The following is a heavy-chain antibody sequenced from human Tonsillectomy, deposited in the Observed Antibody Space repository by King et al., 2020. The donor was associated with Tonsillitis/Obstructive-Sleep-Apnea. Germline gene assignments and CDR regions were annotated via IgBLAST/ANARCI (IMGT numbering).Heavy chain of an antibody. CDR3: ARDDGGSYANGMDV. CDR1: GDSVSRYY. D-gene: IGHD3-16*01. Sequence: QLQESGPGLVKPSETLSLTCTVSGDSVSRYYWNWIRQSAGKGLEWIGRIYTSGSTNYNPSLKRRLTMSLDTSKNQFSLKLRSMTAADTAVYYCARDDGGSYANGMDVWGQGTTVTVSS. J-gene: IGHJ6*02. V-gene: IGHV4-4*07. CDR2: IYTSGST.